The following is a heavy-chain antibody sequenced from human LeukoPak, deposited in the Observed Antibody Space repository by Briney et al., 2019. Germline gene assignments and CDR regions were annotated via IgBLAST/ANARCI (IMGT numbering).Heavy chain of an antibody. D-gene: IGHD6-13*01. CDR3: ASLLRSSSWAHRDY. CDR2: IYTSGST. Sequence: SETLSLTCTVSGGSISSGSYYWSWIRQPAGKGLEWIGRIYTSGSTNYNPSLKSRVTISVDKSKNQFSLKLSSVTAADTAVYYCASLLRSSSWAHRDYWGQGTLVTVSS. J-gene: IGHJ4*02. V-gene: IGHV4-61*02. CDR1: GGSISSGSYY.